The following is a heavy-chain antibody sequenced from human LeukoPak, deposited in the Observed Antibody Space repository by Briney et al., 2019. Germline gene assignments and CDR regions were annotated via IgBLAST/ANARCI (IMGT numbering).Heavy chain of an antibody. Sequence: GESLQISCQGSGSRFTSYWISWVRQMPGKGLEWMGRIDPSDSYTNYSPSFQGHVTISADKSISTAYLQWSSLKASDTAMYYCARRSPYYYGSGSYHEGDFDYWGQGTLVTVPS. CDR1: GSRFTSYW. CDR2: IDPSDSYT. CDR3: ARRSPYYYGSGSYHEGDFDY. J-gene: IGHJ4*02. V-gene: IGHV5-10-1*01. D-gene: IGHD3-10*01.